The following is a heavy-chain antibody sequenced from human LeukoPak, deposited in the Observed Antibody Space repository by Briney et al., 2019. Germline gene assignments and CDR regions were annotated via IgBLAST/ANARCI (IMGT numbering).Heavy chain of an antibody. V-gene: IGHV4-30-4*01. CDR2: IYYSGST. D-gene: IGHD5-18*01. CDR3: ARGDTAMVTRPFFDY. J-gene: IGHJ4*02. CDR1: GGSISSGDYY. Sequence: ASETLSLTCTVSGGSISSGDYYWSWIRQPPGKGLEWIGYIYYSGSTYYNPSLKSRVTISVDTSKNQFSLKLSSVTAADTAVYYCARGDTAMVTRPFFDYWGQGTLVTVSS.